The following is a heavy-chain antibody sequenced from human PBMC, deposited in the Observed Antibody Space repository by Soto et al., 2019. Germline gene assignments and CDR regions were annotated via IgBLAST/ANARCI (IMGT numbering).Heavy chain of an antibody. CDR3: AKDQCGGDCSDAFDI. CDR1: GFTFSSYA. J-gene: IGHJ3*02. CDR2: ISGSGGST. V-gene: IGHV3-23*01. D-gene: IGHD2-21*02. Sequence: SGGSLRLSCAASGFTFSSYAMSWVRQAPGKGLEWVSAISGSGGSTYYADSVKGRFTISRDNSKNMLYLQMNSLRAEDTAVYYCAKDQCGGDCSDAFDIWGQGTMVTVSS.